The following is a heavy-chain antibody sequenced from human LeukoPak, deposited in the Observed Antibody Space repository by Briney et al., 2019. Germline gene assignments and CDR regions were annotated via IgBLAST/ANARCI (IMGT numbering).Heavy chain of an antibody. J-gene: IGHJ4*02. CDR2: ISGSSDTI. CDR1: GFTFSDYG. V-gene: IGHV3-48*01. Sequence: GGSLRLSCVASGFTFSDYGISWVRQAPGRGLESVSYISGSSDTIYYADSVKGRFSISRDNAKNSLYLQMTSLRAEDTAVYYCARAFDFWNNPKNFDYWGQGTLVTVSS. CDR3: ARAFDFWNNPKNFDY. D-gene: IGHD3/OR15-3a*01.